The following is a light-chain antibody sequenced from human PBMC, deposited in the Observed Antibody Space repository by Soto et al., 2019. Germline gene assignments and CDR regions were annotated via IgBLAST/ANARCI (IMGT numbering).Light chain of an antibody. V-gene: IGKV3-20*01. CDR1: QSVSSSY. J-gene: IGKJ1*01. CDR3: QQYGRSPRT. Sequence: EIVLTQSPGTLSLSPGERATLSCRASQSVSSSYLAWYQQKPGQAPRLLIYGASSRATGIPDRFSGSGSGTEFTLTISRLEPEDFAVYYCQQYGRSPRTFGQGTKVEIK. CDR2: GAS.